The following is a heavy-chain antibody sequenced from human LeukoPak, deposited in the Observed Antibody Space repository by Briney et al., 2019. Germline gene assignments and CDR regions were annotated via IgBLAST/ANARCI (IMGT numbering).Heavy chain of an antibody. CDR3: AGLVGRYSSGLYYYYFDY. D-gene: IGHD3-22*01. CDR2: ISNTGTT. J-gene: IGHJ4*02. Sequence: SETLSLTCTVSGGSISTYYWNWIRQPPGKGLEWLGYISNTGTTIYNPSLKGRVTLSLNTSKNQFSLRLSSVTAADTAVYYCAGLVGRYSSGLYYYYFDYWGQGTLVTVSS. V-gene: IGHV4-59*01. CDR1: GGSISTYY.